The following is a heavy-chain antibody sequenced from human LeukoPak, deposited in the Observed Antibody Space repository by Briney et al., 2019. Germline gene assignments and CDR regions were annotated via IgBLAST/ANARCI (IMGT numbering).Heavy chain of an antibody. J-gene: IGHJ4*02. V-gene: IGHV3-30-3*01. CDR3: AREGRVRWYDY. D-gene: IGHD4-23*01. CDR1: GFTFSSYA. CDR2: ISYDGSNK. Sequence: GGSLRLSCAASGFTFSSYAMNWVRQAPGKGLEWVAVISYDGSNKYYADSVKGRFTISRDNSKNTLYLQMNSLRAEDTAVYYCAREGRVRWYDYWGQGTLVTVSP.